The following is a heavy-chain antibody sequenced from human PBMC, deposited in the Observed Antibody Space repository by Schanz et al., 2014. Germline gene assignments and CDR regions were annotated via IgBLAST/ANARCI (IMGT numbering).Heavy chain of an antibody. D-gene: IGHD5-18*01. V-gene: IGHV3-23*01. CDR2: ISGSGGNT. CDR3: VRVSFADPRLYRGMDRDIDY. CDR1: GFTFSSYA. J-gene: IGHJ4*02. Sequence: EVQLLESGGGLVQPGGSLRLSCAASGFTFSSYAMSWVRQAPGKGLEWVSAISGSGGNTYYADSVKGRFTISRDNAKNSLYLQMNNLRAEDTAVYYCVRVSFADPRLYRGMDRDIDYWGQGTLVTVSS.